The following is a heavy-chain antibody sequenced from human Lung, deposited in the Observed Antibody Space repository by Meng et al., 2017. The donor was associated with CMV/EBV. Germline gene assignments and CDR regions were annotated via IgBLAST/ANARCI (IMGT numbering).Heavy chain of an antibody. J-gene: IGHJ5*01. CDR3: ARSGPCNGGICYSGKFDS. CDR1: RASISTYY. Sequence: SETXSLXXTVSRASISTYYWSWIRQPPGKGLEWIGYFYYGGSTNYNPSLKSRVTILVDASKNQFSLKLSSVTAADTAIYYCARSGPCNGGICYSGKFDSWGQGXLVTVSS. D-gene: IGHD2-15*01. V-gene: IGHV4-59*01. CDR2: FYYGGST.